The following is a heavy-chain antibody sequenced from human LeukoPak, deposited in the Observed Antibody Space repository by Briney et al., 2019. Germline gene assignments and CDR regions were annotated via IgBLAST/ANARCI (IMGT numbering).Heavy chain of an antibody. CDR1: GGSFSGYY. J-gene: IGHJ6*03. Sequence: SETLSLTCAVYGGSFSGYYWSWIRQPPGKGLEWIGEINHSGSTNYNPSLKSRVTISVDTSKNQFSLKLSSVTAADTAVYYCARGLQIRQWLRDYYYYMDVWGKGTTVTVSS. CDR3: ARGLQIRQWLRDYYYYMDV. V-gene: IGHV4-34*01. D-gene: IGHD6-19*01. CDR2: INHSGST.